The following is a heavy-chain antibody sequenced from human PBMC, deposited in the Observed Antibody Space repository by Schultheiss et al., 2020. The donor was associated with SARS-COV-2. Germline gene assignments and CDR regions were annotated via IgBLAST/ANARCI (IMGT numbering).Heavy chain of an antibody. Sequence: SGPTLVKPTQTLTLTCTFSGFSLSTSGVGVGWIRQPPGKALEWLALIYWDDDKYYSTSLKTRLTISKDTSKNQVVLTMTNMDPVDTATYYCARIRCSGGSCYPVDYWGQGTLVTVSS. CDR2: IYWDDDK. V-gene: IGHV2-70*01. CDR3: ARIRCSGGSCYPVDY. D-gene: IGHD2-15*01. J-gene: IGHJ4*02. CDR1: GFSLSTSGVG.